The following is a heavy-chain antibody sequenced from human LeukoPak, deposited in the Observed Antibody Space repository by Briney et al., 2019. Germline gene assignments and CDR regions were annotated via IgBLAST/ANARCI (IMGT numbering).Heavy chain of an antibody. J-gene: IGHJ4*02. Sequence: PGGSLRLSCAASGFTFDDYAMHWVRQAPGKGLEWVSGISWNSGSIGYADSVKGRSTISRDNAKNSLYLQMNSLRAEDTALYYCAKGRGAISVKIAFDYWGQGTLVTVSS. CDR2: ISWNSGSI. V-gene: IGHV3-9*01. CDR1: GFTFDDYA. D-gene: IGHD1-26*01. CDR3: AKGRGAISVKIAFDY.